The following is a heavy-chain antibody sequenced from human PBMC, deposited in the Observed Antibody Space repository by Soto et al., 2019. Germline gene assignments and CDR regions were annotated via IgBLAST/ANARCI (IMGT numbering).Heavy chain of an antibody. V-gene: IGHV3-30*18. CDR3: AKGPIFGVVIIHYFDY. Sequence: PGGSLRLSCAASGFTFSSYGMHWVRQAPGKGLEWVAVISYDGSNKYYADSVKGRFTISRDNSKNTLYLQMNSLRAEDTAVYYCAKGPIFGVVIIHYFDYWGQGTLVTVSS. J-gene: IGHJ4*02. CDR2: ISYDGSNK. CDR1: GFTFSSYG. D-gene: IGHD3-3*01.